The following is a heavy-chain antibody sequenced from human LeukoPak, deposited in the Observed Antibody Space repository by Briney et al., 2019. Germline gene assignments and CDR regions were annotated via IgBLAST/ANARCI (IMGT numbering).Heavy chain of an antibody. CDR3: ARQITIFGVVILDFDY. J-gene: IGHJ4*02. D-gene: IGHD3-3*01. Sequence: GESLKISCKGSGYSFTSYWIGWVRQMPGKGLEWMGIIYPGDSDTRYSPSFQGQVTISADKSISTAYLQWSSLKASDTAMYYCARQITIFGVVILDFDYWGQGTLVTVSS. CDR2: IYPGDSDT. CDR1: GYSFTSYW. V-gene: IGHV5-51*01.